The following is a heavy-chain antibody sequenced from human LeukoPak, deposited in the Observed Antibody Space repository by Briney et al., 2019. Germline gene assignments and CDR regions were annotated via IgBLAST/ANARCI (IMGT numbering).Heavy chain of an antibody. CDR2: IYYSGSA. V-gene: IGHV4-59*01. CDR1: GGSISSYY. Sequence: SETLSLTCTVSGGSISSYYWSWLRQPPGKGLEWIGHIYYSGSANYNPSLKSRVTILVDTSKNQFSLKLSSVTAADTAVYYCARGRGGDVVVIAPYYFDYWGQGTLVTVSS. CDR3: ARGRGGDVVVIAPYYFDY. J-gene: IGHJ4*02. D-gene: IGHD2-21*01.